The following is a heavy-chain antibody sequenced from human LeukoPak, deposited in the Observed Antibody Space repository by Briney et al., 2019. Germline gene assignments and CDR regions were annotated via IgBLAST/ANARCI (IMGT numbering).Heavy chain of an antibody. Sequence: GASVKVSCKASGYTFTGYYMHWVRQAPGQGLEWMGWINCNSGDTNYAQKFQGRVTMTRDTSITTVYIELSRLRSDDTAVFYCARNDFWTGYYEVWGQGTQVTVSS. J-gene: IGHJ4*02. CDR2: INCNSGDT. D-gene: IGHD3/OR15-3a*01. CDR1: GYTFTGYY. V-gene: IGHV1-2*02. CDR3: ARNDFWTGYYEV.